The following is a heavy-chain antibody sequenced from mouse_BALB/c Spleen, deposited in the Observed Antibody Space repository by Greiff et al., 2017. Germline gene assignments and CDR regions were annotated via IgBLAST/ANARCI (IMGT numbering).Heavy chain of an antibody. CDR2: IRLKSNNYAT. CDR1: GFTFSNYW. J-gene: IGHJ4*01. D-gene: IGHD2-14*01. CDR3: TRDRYADYAMDY. V-gene: IGHV6-6*02. Sequence: EVKVVESGGGLVQPGGSMKLSCVASGFTFSNYWMNWVRQSPEKGLEWVAEIRLKSNNYATHYAESVKGRFTISRDDSKSSVYLQMNNLRAEDTGIYYCTRDRYADYAMDYWGQGTSVTVSS.